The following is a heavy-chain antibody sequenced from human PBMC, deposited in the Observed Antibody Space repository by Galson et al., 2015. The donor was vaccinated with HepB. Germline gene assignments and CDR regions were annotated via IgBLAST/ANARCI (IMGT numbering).Heavy chain of an antibody. V-gene: IGHV3-30*18. CDR1: GFTFSNYG. CDR2: ISYDGSYR. CDR3: AKGGPGRINMMKKRLLGFDP. J-gene: IGHJ5*02. D-gene: IGHD3-10*01. Sequence: SLRLSCAASGFTFSNYGIHWVRQAPGKGLEWMAVISYDGSYRYYADSVKGRFTVTRDSSRSMLYLQMNSLRVEDTAVYYCAKGGPGRINMMKKRLLGFDPWGQGTLVTVSS.